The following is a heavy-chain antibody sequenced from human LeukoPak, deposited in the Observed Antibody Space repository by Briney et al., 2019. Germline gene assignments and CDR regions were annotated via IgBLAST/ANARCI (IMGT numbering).Heavy chain of an antibody. J-gene: IGHJ4*02. CDR1: GFTFSSYR. D-gene: IGHD6-19*01. Sequence: GGSLRLSCAASGFTFSSYRMTWVRQAPGKGLEWVANIKQDGSEKYYVDSVKGRFTISRDSAKNSLYLQMNSLRAEDTAVYYCARGPVFGSFDYWGQGTLVTVSS. CDR2: IKQDGSEK. V-gene: IGHV3-7*03. CDR3: ARGPVFGSFDY.